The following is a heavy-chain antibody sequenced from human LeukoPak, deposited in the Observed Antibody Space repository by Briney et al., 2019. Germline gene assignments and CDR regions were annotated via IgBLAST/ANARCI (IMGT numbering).Heavy chain of an antibody. Sequence: SETLSLTCTVSGVSISSYYWSWIRQPPGKGLEWVGYIYYSGSTNYNPSLKSRVTISVDTSKNQFSLKLSSVTAADTAVYYCARALEMAITPFDYWGKGTLVTVSS. CDR1: GVSISSYY. J-gene: IGHJ4*02. CDR3: ARALEMAITPFDY. D-gene: IGHD5-24*01. CDR2: IYYSGST. V-gene: IGHV4-59*01.